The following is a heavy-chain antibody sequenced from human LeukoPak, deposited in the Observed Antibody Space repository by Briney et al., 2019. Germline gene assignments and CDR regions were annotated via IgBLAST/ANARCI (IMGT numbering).Heavy chain of an antibody. CDR1: GYTFTSYY. Sequence: ASVKVSCKASGYTFTSYYMHWVRQAPGQGLEWMGIINPTSGGTSFAQSFQGRVTMTSDTSTSTFYLELSSLRSEDTGVYYCARGGTGAVDGIRLNMDVWGKGTTVIVS. V-gene: IGHV1-46*01. CDR3: ARGGTGAVDGIRLNMDV. CDR2: INPTSGGT. J-gene: IGHJ6*03. D-gene: IGHD6-13*01.